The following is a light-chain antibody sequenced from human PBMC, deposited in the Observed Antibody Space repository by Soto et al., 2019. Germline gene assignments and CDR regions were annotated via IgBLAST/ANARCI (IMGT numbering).Light chain of an antibody. V-gene: IGLV2-14*01. J-gene: IGLJ1*01. Sequence: QSVLTQPASVSGSPGQSITISCTGTSSDVGGYNYVSWYQQHPGKAPKHMIYDISNRPSEVSNRFSGSKSGKTDSLTFSGLQAEDEADYYCSSYTSSSTYGFGTGTKVTVL. CDR1: SSDVGGYNY. CDR3: SSYTSSSTYG. CDR2: DIS.